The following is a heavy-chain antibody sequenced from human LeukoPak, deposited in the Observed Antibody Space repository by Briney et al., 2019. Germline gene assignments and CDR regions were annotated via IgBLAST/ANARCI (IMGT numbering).Heavy chain of an antibody. V-gene: IGHV3-21*01. CDR1: GFTFSSYS. J-gene: IGHJ4*02. CDR3: ARDHVAVAGTDFDY. Sequence: PGGSLRLSCAASGFTFSSYSMNWVRQAPGKGLEWVSSISSSSSYIYYADSVNGRFTISRDNAKNSLYLQMHSLRAEDTAVYYCARDHVAVAGTDFDYWGQGTLVTVSS. D-gene: IGHD6-19*01. CDR2: ISSSSSYI.